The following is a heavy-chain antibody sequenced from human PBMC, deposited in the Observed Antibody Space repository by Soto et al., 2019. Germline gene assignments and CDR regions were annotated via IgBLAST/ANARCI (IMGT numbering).Heavy chain of an antibody. Sequence: ASVKVSCKASGYTFTGYYMHWVRQAPGQGLEWMGIINPSGGSTSYAQKFQGRVTMTRDTSTSTVYMELSSLRSEDTAVYYCARADIVVVVAATHEYFQHWGQGTLVTVSS. CDR3: ARADIVVVVAATHEYFQH. V-gene: IGHV1-46*03. J-gene: IGHJ1*01. D-gene: IGHD2-15*01. CDR1: GYTFTGYY. CDR2: INPSGGST.